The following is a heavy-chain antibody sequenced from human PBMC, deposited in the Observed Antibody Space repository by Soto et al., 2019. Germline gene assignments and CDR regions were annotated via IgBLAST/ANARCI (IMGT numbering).Heavy chain of an antibody. CDR2: VYYSRTT. CDR3: ARMSYFYDKWYLDL. D-gene: IGHD3-22*01. V-gene: IGHV4-30-4*01. J-gene: IGHJ2*01. Sequence: SETLSLTCTVSGASINNNDYYWSWIRQTPGKGLEWIGYVYYSRTTDYIPSLKSRLSMSIDKSQNQFTLKLNSVTAADTATYYCARMSYFYDKWYLDLWGRGTLVTVSS. CDR1: GASINNNDYY.